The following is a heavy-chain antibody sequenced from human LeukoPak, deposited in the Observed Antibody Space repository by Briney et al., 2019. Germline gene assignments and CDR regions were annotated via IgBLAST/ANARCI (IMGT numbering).Heavy chain of an antibody. CDR1: GYSFTSYW. CDR3: ARTGSSGFWFDY. CDR2: MYPSDSNI. D-gene: IGHD6-19*01. V-gene: IGHV5-51*03. Sequence: GESLKISCKGSGYSFTSYWIGWVRQMPGKGLEWMGIMYPSDSNIRYSPSFQGQVTISVDKSISTAYLQWSSLKASDTAMYYCARTGSSGFWFDYWGQGTLVTVSS. J-gene: IGHJ4*02.